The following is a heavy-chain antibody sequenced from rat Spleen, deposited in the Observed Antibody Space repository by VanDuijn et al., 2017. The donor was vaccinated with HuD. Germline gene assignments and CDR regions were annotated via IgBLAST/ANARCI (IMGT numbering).Heavy chain of an antibody. CDR3: TTGVY. CDR2: ITDRGDST. V-gene: IGHV5-27*01. Sequence: EVQLVESGGGLVQPGRSLKLSCAASGFTFSNSAMAWVRQAPTKGLEWVASITDRGDSTYYRDSVKGRFTISRDNAKSTLYLQMDSLRSEDTATYYCTTGVYWGQGVMVTVSS. J-gene: IGHJ2*01. CDR1: GFTFSNSA.